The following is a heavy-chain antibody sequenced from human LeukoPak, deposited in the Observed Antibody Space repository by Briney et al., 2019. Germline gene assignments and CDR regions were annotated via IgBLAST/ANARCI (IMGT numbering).Heavy chain of an antibody. J-gene: IGHJ4*02. CDR1: GFTFSTYG. CDR3: ARGGSGNYYTLFDY. D-gene: IGHD3-10*01. CDR2: TSSDGSDK. Sequence: GGSLRLSCAASGFTFSTYGMHWVRQAPGKGLEWVSATSSDGSDKYYADSVKGRFTISRDNAKNTLYLQMNSLRAEDTAVYYCARGGSGNYYTLFDYWGQGTLVTVSS. V-gene: IGHV3-30*03.